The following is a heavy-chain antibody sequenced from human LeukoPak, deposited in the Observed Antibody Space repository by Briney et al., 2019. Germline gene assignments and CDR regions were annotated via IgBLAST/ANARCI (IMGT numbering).Heavy chain of an antibody. V-gene: IGHV4-4*07. Sequence: SETLSLTCTVSGGSISSYYWSWIRQPAGKGLEWIGRIYTSGSTNYNPSLKSRVTISVDTSKNQFSLKLSSVTAADTAVYYCARARGYGDYPRGRYGMDVWGQGTTVTVSS. CDR1: GGSISSYY. CDR3: ARARGYGDYPRGRYGMDV. J-gene: IGHJ6*02. D-gene: IGHD4-17*01. CDR2: IYTSGST.